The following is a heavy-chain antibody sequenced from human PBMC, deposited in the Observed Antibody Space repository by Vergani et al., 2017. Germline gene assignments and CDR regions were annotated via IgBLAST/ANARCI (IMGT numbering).Heavy chain of an antibody. J-gene: IGHJ4*02. CDR1: GGSINSHNYY. D-gene: IGHD2-15*01. CDR3: ARGSCLGGSCYKPLFDY. CDR2: IHTSGST. V-gene: IGHV4-61*02. Sequence: QVQLQESGPGLVKPSQTLSLTCTVSGGSINSHNYYWSWIRQPAGKGLEWIGRIHTSGSTNYNPSLKSRVTMSEDTSKNLFSLHLTSVTAADTAVYFCARGSCLGGSCYKPLFDYWGQGILVTVSS.